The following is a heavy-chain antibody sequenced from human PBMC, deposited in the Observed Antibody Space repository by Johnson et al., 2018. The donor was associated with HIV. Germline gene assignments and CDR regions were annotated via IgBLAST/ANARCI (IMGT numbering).Heavy chain of an antibody. Sequence: QVQLVESGGGLVQPGGSLRLSCAASGFTFRNYGMHWVRQAPGKGLEWVAYIRSDGTNEYFADSAQGRFTISRDNSKNTVYVQLNSLIAEDTAVDFCAKGLGNILGGKAFDVWGQGTRVTVSA. V-gene: IGHV3-30*02. CDR2: IRSDGTNE. D-gene: IGHD3-16*01. CDR3: AKGLGNILGGKAFDV. CDR1: GFTFRNYG. J-gene: IGHJ3*01.